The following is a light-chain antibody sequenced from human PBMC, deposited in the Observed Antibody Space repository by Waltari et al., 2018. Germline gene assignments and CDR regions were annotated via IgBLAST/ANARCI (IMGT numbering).Light chain of an antibody. J-gene: IGKJ1*01. CDR3: HQYEADSPWT. V-gene: IGKV1-5*03. CDR2: ATS. CDR1: QRINGW. Sequence: DIEMTQSPSTLSAFVGDRVTITCRASQRINGWLAWYQQKPGKAPKLLIYATSSLESGVPSRFSGSASGTEFTLTISSLQPDDFATYYCHQYEADSPWTFGQGTRVEIK.